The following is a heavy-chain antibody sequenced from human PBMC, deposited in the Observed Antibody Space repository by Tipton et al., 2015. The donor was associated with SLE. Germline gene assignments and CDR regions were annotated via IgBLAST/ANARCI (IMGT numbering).Heavy chain of an antibody. J-gene: IGHJ2*01. D-gene: IGHD2-15*01. CDR3: ARDRYCGAGSCFDWYFDL. CDR1: GGSISGYY. CDR2: IHYRGST. Sequence: TLSLTCTVSGGSISGYYWSWVRQPPGQGLEWIGYIHYRGSTNYNPSLKSRVTISSDTSENQFSLKLSSVTAADTAVYYCARDRYCGAGSCFDWYFDLWGRVALITVSS. V-gene: IGHV4-59*01.